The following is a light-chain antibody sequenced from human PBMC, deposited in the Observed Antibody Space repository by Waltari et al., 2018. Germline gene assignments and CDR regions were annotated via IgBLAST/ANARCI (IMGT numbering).Light chain of an antibody. CDR3: ATWESSLNVWV. CDR2: SNT. V-gene: IGLV1-44*01. Sequence: QSVLTQPPSASGHPGPRVTVSCSGTSPHMGSTSANWFQPPPGTPPKLLIHSNTERPSGVPGRFSGSKSGTSASLAISGLQTGDEADYYCATWESSLNVWVFGGGTKLTVL. CDR1: SPHMGSTS. J-gene: IGLJ3*02.